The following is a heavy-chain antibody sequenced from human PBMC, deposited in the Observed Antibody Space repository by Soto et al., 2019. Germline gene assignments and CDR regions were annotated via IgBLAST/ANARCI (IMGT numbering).Heavy chain of an antibody. CDR3: ARAVTYYYDSSGYLTSDY. V-gene: IGHV4-61*01. J-gene: IGHJ4*02. CDR1: GGSVSSGSYY. CDR2: IYYSGST. D-gene: IGHD3-22*01. Sequence: SETLSLTCTVSGGSVSSGSYYWSWIRQPPGKGLGWIGYIYYSGSTNYNPSLKSRVTISVDTSKNQFSLKLSSVTAADTAVYYCARAVTYYYDSSGYLTSDYWGQGTLVIVSS.